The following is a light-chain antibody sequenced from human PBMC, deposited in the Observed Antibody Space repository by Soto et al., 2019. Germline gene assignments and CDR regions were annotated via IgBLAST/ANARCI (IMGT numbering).Light chain of an antibody. CDR1: RSNIKSNT. CDR2: NDN. Sequence: QLVLTQPPSASGTPGQRVTLSCSGSRSNIKSNTVYWYQQFPGTAPTVLIYNDNQRPSGVPDRFSGSKSGTSASLAISGLQSEDEADYYCAAWDDSLNGAVFGEGTKLTVL. CDR3: AAWDDSLNGAV. J-gene: IGLJ2*01. V-gene: IGLV1-44*01.